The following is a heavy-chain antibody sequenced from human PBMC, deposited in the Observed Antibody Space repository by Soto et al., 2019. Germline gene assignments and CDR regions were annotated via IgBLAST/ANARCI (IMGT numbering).Heavy chain of an antibody. CDR2: IYYSGST. CDR3: ARYGGEMATINYYFDY. D-gene: IGHD5-12*01. CDR1: GGSISSGDYY. Sequence: SETLSLTCTVSGGSISSGDYYWSWIRQPPGKGLEWIGYIYYSGSTYYNPSLKSRVTISVDTSKNQFSLKLSSVTAADAAVYYCARYGGEMATINYYFDYWGQGTLVTVSS. V-gene: IGHV4-30-4*01. J-gene: IGHJ4*02.